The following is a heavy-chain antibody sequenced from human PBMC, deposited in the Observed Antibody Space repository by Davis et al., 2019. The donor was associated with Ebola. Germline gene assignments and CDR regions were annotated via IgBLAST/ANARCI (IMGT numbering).Heavy chain of an antibody. J-gene: IGHJ6*04. CDR1: GFTFSTYG. V-gene: IGHV3-21*04. Sequence: GGSLRLSCAASGFTFSTYGMSWVRQPPGKGLEWVSSISSSSSYIYYADLVKGRFTISRDNAKNSLYLQMNSLSGDDTAVYYCAKGGSGWPSDYSYGLGVWGKGTTGTVAS. D-gene: IGHD6-19*01. CDR2: ISSSSSYI. CDR3: AKGGSGWPSDYSYGLGV.